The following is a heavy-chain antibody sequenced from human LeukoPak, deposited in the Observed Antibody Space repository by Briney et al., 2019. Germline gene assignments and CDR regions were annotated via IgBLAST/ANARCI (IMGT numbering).Heavy chain of an antibody. D-gene: IGHD6-6*01. CDR3: ARHGSSYYFDS. J-gene: IGHJ4*02. CDR1: GGSISSSTYY. CDR2: MDYSGST. V-gene: IGHV4-39*01. Sequence: PSETLSLTCTVFGGSISSSTYYWGWIRQPPGKGLEWIGSMDYSGSTYDNPSLRSRVTISIDTSKNQVSLKLSSVTAADTAVYYCARHGSSYYFDSWGQGTLVTVSS.